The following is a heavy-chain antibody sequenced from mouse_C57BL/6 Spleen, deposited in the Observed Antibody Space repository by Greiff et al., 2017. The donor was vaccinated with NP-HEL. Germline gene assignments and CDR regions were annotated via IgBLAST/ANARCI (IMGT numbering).Heavy chain of an antibody. CDR3: ARLDYGSSSWYFDV. CDR1: GFTFSDYG. J-gene: IGHJ1*03. Sequence: EVQLQESGGGLVKPGGSLKLSCAASGFTFSDYGMHWVRQAPETGLEWVAYISSGSSTIYYADTVKGRFTISRDNAKNTLFLQMTRLRAEDTAMYYCARLDYGSSSWYFDVWGTGTTVTVSS. D-gene: IGHD1-1*01. CDR2: ISSGSSTI. V-gene: IGHV5-17*01.